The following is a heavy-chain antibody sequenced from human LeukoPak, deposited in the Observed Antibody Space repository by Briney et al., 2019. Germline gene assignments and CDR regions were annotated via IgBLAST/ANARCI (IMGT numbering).Heavy chain of an antibody. CDR3: ARVLLQGPRDWFDP. D-gene: IGHD2-15*01. V-gene: IGHV4-59*01. CDR1: GGSISSYY. CDR2: IYYSGST. J-gene: IGHJ5*02. Sequence: SETLSLTCTVSGGSISSYYWSWIRQPPGKGLEWLGYIYYSGSTNYNPSLKSRVTISVDTSKNQFSLKLSSVTAADTAVYYCARVLLQGPRDWFDPWGQGTLVTVSS.